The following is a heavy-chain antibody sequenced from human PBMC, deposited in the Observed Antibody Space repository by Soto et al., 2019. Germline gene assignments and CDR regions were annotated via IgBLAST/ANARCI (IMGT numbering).Heavy chain of an antibody. CDR2: IDPSDSYT. J-gene: IGHJ3*02. D-gene: IGHD6-13*01. V-gene: IGHV5-10-1*01. CDR3: ERHGSSWLGSKAFDI. CDR1: GYSFTSYW. Sequence: GESLKISCKGSGYSFTSYWISWVRQMPGKGLEWMGRIDPSDSYTNYSPSFQGHVTISADKSISTAYLQWSSLKASDTAMYYCERHGSSWLGSKAFDIWGQGTMVTVSS.